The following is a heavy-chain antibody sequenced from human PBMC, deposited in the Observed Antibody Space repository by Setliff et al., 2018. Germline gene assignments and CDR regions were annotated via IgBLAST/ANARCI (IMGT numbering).Heavy chain of an antibody. D-gene: IGHD3-3*01. J-gene: IGHJ4*02. CDR1: GYTFTGYY. CDR3: ARVPRLEWLLPTFDS. Sequence: ASVKVSCKASGYTFTGYYMHWVRQAPGQGLEWMGWINPNSGGTNYAQKFQGRVTMTRDTSISTAYMELRSLTSDDTAVYYCARVPRLEWLLPTFDSWGQGTLVTVSS. CDR2: INPNSGGT. V-gene: IGHV1-2*02.